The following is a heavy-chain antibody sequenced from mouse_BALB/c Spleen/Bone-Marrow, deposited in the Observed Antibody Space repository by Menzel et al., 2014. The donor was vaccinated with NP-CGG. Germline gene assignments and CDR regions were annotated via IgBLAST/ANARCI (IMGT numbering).Heavy chain of an antibody. Sequence: VQLQQSGPELVKPGASVKISCKTSGYTFTEYTMHWVKQSHGKSLEWNGGINPNNGGTSYNQRFKGKATLTVDKSSSTDYMELRSLTSEDSAVYYCSRRGYYGYVTYWGQGTLVTVSA. D-gene: IGHD1-2*01. CDR1: GYTFTEYT. V-gene: IGHV1-18*01. CDR3: SRRGYYGYVTY. J-gene: IGHJ3*01. CDR2: INPNNGGT.